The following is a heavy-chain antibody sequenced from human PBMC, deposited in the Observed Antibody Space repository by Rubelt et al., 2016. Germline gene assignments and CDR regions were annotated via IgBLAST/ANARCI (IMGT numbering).Heavy chain of an antibody. CDR3: ARERVGGDLDY. J-gene: IGHJ4*02. D-gene: IGHD3-16*01. Sequence: QLQLQESGPGLVKPSETLSLSCTVSGGSVSRSSYLWGWVRQLPGKRLEWIGSFRYGGSSFFHPSLKSRVSFSFDTSKNQFFLNTTLVTVADTAMYFCARERVGGDLDYWVRGALVTASS. CDR2: FRYGGSS. CDR1: GGSVSRSSYL. V-gene: IGHV4-39*07.